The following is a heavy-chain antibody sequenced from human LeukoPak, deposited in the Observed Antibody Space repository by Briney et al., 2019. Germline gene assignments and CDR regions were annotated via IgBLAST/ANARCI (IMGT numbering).Heavy chain of an antibody. J-gene: IGHJ4*02. CDR3: ARGMYYDILTGYDR. CDR1: GYTFTGYY. D-gene: IGHD3-9*01. V-gene: IGHV1-2*02. Sequence: ASVKVSCKASGYTFTGYYMHWVRQAPGRGLEWMGWINPNSGGTNYAQKFQGRVTMTRDTSISTAYMELSRLRSDDTAVYYCARGMYYDILTGYDRWGQGTLVTVSS. CDR2: INPNSGGT.